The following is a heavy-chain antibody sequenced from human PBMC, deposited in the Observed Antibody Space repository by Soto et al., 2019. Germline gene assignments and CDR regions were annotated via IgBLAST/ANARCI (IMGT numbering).Heavy chain of an antibody. J-gene: IGHJ3*02. V-gene: IGHV3-23*01. CDR3: AQDTYYYDSSGYYSSIRARSAFDI. CDR1: GFSFSSYA. Sequence: GCSLRLSCAAAGFSFSSYAMSWVRQAPGKGLEWVSDISGSGGSTYYADSVKGRFTISRDNSKNTLYLQMNSLRAEGTAVYYCAQDTYYYDSSGYYSSIRARSAFDIWGQGTMVTASS. CDR2: ISGSGGST. D-gene: IGHD3-22*01.